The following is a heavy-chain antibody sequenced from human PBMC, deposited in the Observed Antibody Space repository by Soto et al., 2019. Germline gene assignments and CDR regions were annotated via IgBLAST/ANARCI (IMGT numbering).Heavy chain of an antibody. V-gene: IGHV1-2*04. CDR2: INPKSGGT. J-gene: IGHJ6*02. D-gene: IGHD2-8*01. Sequence: ASVKVSCKASGYSFTDYHIHWVRQAPGQGLEWLGRINPKSGGTSTAQKFQGWVTMNRDRSISTVYMELTRLRSDDTAVYFCARGHSTDCSNGVCSFFYNHEMDVWGQGTTVTVSS. CDR1: GYSFTDYH. CDR3: ARGHSTDCSNGVCSFFYNHEMDV.